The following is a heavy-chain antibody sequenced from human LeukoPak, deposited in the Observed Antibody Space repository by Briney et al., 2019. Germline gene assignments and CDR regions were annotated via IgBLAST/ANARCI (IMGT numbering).Heavy chain of an antibody. V-gene: IGHV4-34*01. CDR1: GGSFSGYY. CDR2: INHGGST. Sequence: SETLSLTCAVYGGSFSGYYWSWIRQPPGKGLEWIGEINHGGSTNYNPSLKSRVTISVDTSRNQFSLKLSSVTAADTAVYYCASQWFGELLGGDAFDIWGQGTMVTVSS. J-gene: IGHJ3*02. D-gene: IGHD3-10*01. CDR3: ASQWFGELLGGDAFDI.